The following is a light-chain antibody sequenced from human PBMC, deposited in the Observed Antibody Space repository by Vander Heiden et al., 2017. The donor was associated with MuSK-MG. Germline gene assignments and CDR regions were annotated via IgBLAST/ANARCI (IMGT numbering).Light chain of an antibody. CDR1: SSNIGDNF. CDR3: ASWDDSLNGPV. CDR2: NNN. Sequence: QSVLIQPPSASGTPGQRVTVSCSGSSSNIGDNFVNWYQQLPGTAPKLLIYNNNRRPSGVPDRFSGSKSGTSASLAISGLQSADEADYHCASWDDSLNGPVFGGGTKLTVL. V-gene: IGLV1-44*01. J-gene: IGLJ3*02.